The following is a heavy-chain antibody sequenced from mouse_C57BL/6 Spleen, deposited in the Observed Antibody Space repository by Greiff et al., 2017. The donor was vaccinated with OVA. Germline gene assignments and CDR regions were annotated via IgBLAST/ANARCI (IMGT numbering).Heavy chain of an antibody. CDR3: ARSYDGYEFAY. J-gene: IGHJ3*01. CDR2: IHPNSGST. D-gene: IGHD2-3*01. V-gene: IGHV1-64*01. CDR1: GYTFTSYW. Sequence: VQLQQPGAELVKPGASVKLSCKASGYTFTSYWMHWVKQRPGQGLEWIGMIHPNSGSTNYNEKFKSKATLTVDKSSSTAYMQLSSLTSEDSAVYYCARSYDGYEFAYWGQGTLVTVSA.